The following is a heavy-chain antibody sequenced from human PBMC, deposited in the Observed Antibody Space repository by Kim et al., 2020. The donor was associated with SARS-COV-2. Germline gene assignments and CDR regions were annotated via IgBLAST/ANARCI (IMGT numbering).Heavy chain of an antibody. Sequence: GGSLRLSCAASGFTFSSYGMHWVRQAPGKGLEWVAVIWYDGSNKYYADSVKGRFTISRDNSKNTLYLQMNSLRAEDTAVYYCAKERGVAGPLTLGYGMDVWGQGTTVTVSS. D-gene: IGHD6-19*01. J-gene: IGHJ6*02. CDR1: GFTFSSYG. CDR3: AKERGVAGPLTLGYGMDV. CDR2: IWYDGSNK. V-gene: IGHV3-33*06.